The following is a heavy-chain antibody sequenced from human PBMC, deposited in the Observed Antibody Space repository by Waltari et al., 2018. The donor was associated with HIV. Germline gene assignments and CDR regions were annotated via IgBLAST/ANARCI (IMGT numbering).Heavy chain of an antibody. CDR3: VRDGCSGGGCYRTQRGAFDI. V-gene: IGHV3-13*04. CDR2: IGTIGDT. D-gene: IGHD2-15*01. J-gene: IGHJ3*02. CDR1: GFTFSSYD. Sequence: EVQLVESGGGLVQPGGSLRLSCAASGFTFSSYDMPWVRQVTGKGLEWVSAIGTIGDTFYPGSVKGRFTISRENAKNSLYLQMNSLRAGDTAVYYCVRDGCSGGGCYRTQRGAFDIWGQGTMVTVSS.